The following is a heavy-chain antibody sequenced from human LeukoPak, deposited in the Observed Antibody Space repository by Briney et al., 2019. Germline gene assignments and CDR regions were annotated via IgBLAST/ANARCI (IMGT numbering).Heavy chain of an antibody. CDR1: GGSFSGYY. CDR2: INHSGST. D-gene: IGHD3-3*01. J-gene: IGHJ4*02. CDR3: ASAYYDFWSGYQFDY. V-gene: IGHV4-34*01. Sequence: PSETLSLTCAVYGGSFSGYYWSWIRQPPGKGLEWIGEINHSGSTNYNPSLKSRVTISVDTSKNQFSLKLSSVTAADTAVYYCASAYYDFWSGYQFDYWGQGTLVTVSS.